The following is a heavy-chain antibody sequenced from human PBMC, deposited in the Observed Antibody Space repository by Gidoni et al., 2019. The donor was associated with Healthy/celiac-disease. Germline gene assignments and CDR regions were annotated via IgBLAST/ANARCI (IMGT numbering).Heavy chain of an antibody. CDR3: ARGVTMIVVVITNLGVFDI. CDR2: INHSGSP. Sequence: QSGAGLLTPSETLSLACAVYGGSCSGYYWSWIRQPPGMRLAWIGEINHSGSPNYNPSLRSRVTISVDTSTHQFSLKLSSVTAADTAVYYCARGVTMIVVVITNLGVFDIWGQGTMVTVSS. CDR1: GGSCSGYY. J-gene: IGHJ3*02. V-gene: IGHV4-34*02. D-gene: IGHD3-22*01.